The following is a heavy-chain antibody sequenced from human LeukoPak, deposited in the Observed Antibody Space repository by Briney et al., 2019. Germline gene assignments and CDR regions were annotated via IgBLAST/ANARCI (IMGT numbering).Heavy chain of an antibody. CDR2: FDGNADGT. Sequence: GGSLRLSCVTSGFTFSRFGVTWVRQPPGKGLEWVASFDGNADGTYYADSVKGRCTISRDNSKNTLYLQMNSLRAEDTAVYYCARDSVVVVIMGAFDIWGQGTMVTVSS. D-gene: IGHD3-3*01. CDR3: ARDSVVVVIMGAFDI. J-gene: IGHJ3*02. CDR1: GFTFSRFG. V-gene: IGHV3-23*01.